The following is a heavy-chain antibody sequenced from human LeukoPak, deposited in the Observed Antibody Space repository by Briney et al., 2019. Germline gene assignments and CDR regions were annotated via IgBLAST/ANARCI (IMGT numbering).Heavy chain of an antibody. Sequence: ASEKVSCKASGYSFTGHYMHWVRQAPGQGLEYMGWIDPNSGGTNYAQNFQGRVTMTRDTSISTGYMELSRLTSDDSAIYYCTRWRGYSSGWSGPFDDWGQGTLVTVSS. D-gene: IGHD6-19*01. V-gene: IGHV1-2*02. J-gene: IGHJ4*02. CDR2: IDPNSGGT. CDR1: GYSFTGHY. CDR3: TRWRGYSSGWSGPFDD.